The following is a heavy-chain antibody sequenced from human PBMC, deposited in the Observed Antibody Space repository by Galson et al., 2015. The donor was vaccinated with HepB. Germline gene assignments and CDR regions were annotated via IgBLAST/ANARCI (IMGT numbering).Heavy chain of an antibody. Sequence: ETLSLTCTVSGGSISSYYWSWIRQPPGGGPEWIGYMYYSGNTNYNPSLKSRVTISVDTSKNQFSLKLSSVTAADTAVYYCARNLGYCSSTSCYPYFDPWGQGTLVTVSS. J-gene: IGHJ4*02. V-gene: IGHV4-59*08. CDR3: ARNLGYCSSTSCYPYFDP. D-gene: IGHD2-2*01. CDR2: MYYSGNT. CDR1: GGSISSYY.